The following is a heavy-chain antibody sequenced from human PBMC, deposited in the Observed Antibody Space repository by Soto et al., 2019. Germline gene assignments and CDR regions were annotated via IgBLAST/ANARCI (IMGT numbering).Heavy chain of an antibody. D-gene: IGHD2-15*01. CDR3: ARGSLTYYDY. Sequence: GGSLRLSCAASGFTFSSYWMSWVRQAPGKGLEWVSVIYSGGTTYYADSVQGRFTISRDDSKNTLFLQMSSLRVEDTAVYYCARGSLTYYDYWGQGTLVTVSS. CDR1: GFTFSSYW. CDR2: IYSGGTT. V-gene: IGHV3-66*01. J-gene: IGHJ4*02.